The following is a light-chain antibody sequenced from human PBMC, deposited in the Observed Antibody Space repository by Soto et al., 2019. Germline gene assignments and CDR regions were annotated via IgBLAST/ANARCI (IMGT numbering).Light chain of an antibody. CDR2: EVS. CDR3: TSFTTSKTYL. J-gene: IGLJ1*01. V-gene: IGLV2-18*02. CDR1: SSDIGSYDR. Sequence: QSVLTQPPSVSGTPGQSVTISCTGTSSDIGSYDRVSWYQQPPGTAPRLMIYEVSNRPSGVPDRLSGSKSGNTAFLTISGLQPEDETDYYCTSFTTSKTYLFGTGTKVTVL.